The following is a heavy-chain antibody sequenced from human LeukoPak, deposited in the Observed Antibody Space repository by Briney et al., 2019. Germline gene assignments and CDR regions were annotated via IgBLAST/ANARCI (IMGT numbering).Heavy chain of an antibody. Sequence: SETLSLTCTVSGGSISSYYWSWIRQPQGQGLEWIGYIHYSGSTNYNPSLKSRVTISVDTSKNQFSLKLSSVTAADTAVYYCARRYCSGGSCYSALDYWGQGTLVTVSS. CDR3: ARRYCSGGSCYSALDY. CDR2: IHYSGST. D-gene: IGHD2-15*01. V-gene: IGHV4-59*01. J-gene: IGHJ4*02. CDR1: GGSISSYY.